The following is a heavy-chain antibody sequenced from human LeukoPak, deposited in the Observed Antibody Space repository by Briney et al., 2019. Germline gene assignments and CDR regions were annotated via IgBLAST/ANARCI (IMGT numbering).Heavy chain of an antibody. V-gene: IGHV4-59*01. D-gene: IGHD3-10*01. J-gene: IGHJ4*02. Sequence: SETLPLTCTVSGGSISSYYWSWIRQPPGKGLEWIGYIYYSGSTNYNPSLKSRVTISVDTSKNQFSLKLSSVTAADTAVYYCARDGSGSSFDYWGQGTLVTVSS. CDR1: GGSISSYY. CDR2: IYYSGST. CDR3: ARDGSGSSFDY.